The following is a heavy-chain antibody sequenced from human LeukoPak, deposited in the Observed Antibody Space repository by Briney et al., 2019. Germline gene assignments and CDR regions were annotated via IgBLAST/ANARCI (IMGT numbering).Heavy chain of an antibody. J-gene: IGHJ4*02. Sequence: WGSLRLSCAASGFTFSASSMHWVRQAPGRGLEWVALISDDGSNESFADSVKGRFTISRDNSKNTLYLQMNSLRADDTAVYYCARGHQVSYFDYWGQGTLVTVSS. CDR2: ISDDGSNE. D-gene: IGHD6-6*01. CDR1: GFTFSASS. V-gene: IGHV3-30*04. CDR3: ARGHQVSYFDY.